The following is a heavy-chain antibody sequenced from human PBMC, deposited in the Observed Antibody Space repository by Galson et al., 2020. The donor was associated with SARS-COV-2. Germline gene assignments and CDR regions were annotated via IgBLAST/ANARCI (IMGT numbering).Heavy chain of an antibody. CDR2: IYYSGST. J-gene: IGHJ3*02. CDR3: ARREYDDTPFDAFDI. CDR1: GGSISSSSYY. V-gene: IGHV4-39*01. D-gene: IGHD3-9*01. Sequence: SETLSLTCTVSGGSISSSSYYWGWIRQPPGKGLEWIGSIYYSGSTYYNPSLKSRVTISVDTSKNQFSLKLSSVTAADTAVYYCARREYDDTPFDAFDIWGQGTMVTVSS.